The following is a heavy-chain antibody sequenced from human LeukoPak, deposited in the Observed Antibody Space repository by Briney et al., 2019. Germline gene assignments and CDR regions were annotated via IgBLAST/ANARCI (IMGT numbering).Heavy chain of an antibody. J-gene: IGHJ4*02. Sequence: PSETLSLTCTVSGGSISSSSHYWGWIRQPPGKGLEWIGSIYYSGTTAYNPSLKSRVTISVDTSKNQFSLKLSSVTAADTAVYYCARGVNDYGDYVDYWGQGTLVTVSS. V-gene: IGHV4-39*07. CDR2: IYYSGTT. D-gene: IGHD4-17*01. CDR3: ARGVNDYGDYVDY. CDR1: GGSISSSSHY.